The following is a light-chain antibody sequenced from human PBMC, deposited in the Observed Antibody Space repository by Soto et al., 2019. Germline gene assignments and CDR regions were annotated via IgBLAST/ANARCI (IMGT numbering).Light chain of an antibody. CDR1: QSVSSSY. CDR2: GAS. CDR3: QQYEISPPIT. Sequence: EIVLTQSPGTLSLSPGERATLSCRASQSVSSSYLAWYQQKPGQAPRLLIYGASNRATGIPDRSSGSGSGTDFTLTITRLEPEDFAMYYCQQYEISPPITFGQGTRLEIK. V-gene: IGKV3-20*01. J-gene: IGKJ5*01.